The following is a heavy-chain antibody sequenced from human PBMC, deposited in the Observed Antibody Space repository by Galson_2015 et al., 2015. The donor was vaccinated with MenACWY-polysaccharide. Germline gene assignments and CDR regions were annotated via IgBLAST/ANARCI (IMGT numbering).Heavy chain of an antibody. V-gene: IGHV1-18*01. D-gene: IGHD3-10*01. CDR3: ARDLGSMVRGIIPLFDY. CDR2: ISAYNGNT. CDR1: GYIFNSFG. Sequence: SVKVSCKASGYIFNSFGISWVRQAPGQGPEWMGWISAYNGNTNSAQKLQGRLTMTTDTSTSTAYMELRSLRSDDTAVYYCARDLGSMVRGIIPLFDYWGQGTLVTVSS. J-gene: IGHJ4*02.